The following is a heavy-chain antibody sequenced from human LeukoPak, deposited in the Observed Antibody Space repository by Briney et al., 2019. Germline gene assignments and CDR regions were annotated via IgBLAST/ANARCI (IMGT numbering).Heavy chain of an antibody. CDR2: ISFDGKNK. D-gene: IGHD3/OR15-3a*01. V-gene: IGHV3-30*04. CDR3: ARDSRLKWTEYYFDF. J-gene: IGHJ4*02. CDR1: GFTFNYYA. Sequence: GGSLRLSCIASGFTFNYYAIHWVRQAPGKGLEWVAVISFDGKNKFYADSVKGRFTISRDNSKNTLYLQMNSLKPEDTAVYFCARDSRLKWTEYYFDFWGQGTLVTVSS.